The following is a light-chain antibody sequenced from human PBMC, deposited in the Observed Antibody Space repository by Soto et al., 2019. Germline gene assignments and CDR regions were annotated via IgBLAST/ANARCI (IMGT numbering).Light chain of an antibody. CDR2: GNS. Sequence: QAVVTQPPSVSGAPGQRVTISCTGSSSNIGAGYDVHWYQQLPGTAPKLLIDGNSNRPSGVPDRFSGSKSGTSASLAITGLQAEDEADYCCQAYDSSLRVSVFGGGTKLTVL. CDR3: QAYDSSLRVSV. CDR1: SSNIGAGYD. V-gene: IGLV1-40*01. J-gene: IGLJ2*01.